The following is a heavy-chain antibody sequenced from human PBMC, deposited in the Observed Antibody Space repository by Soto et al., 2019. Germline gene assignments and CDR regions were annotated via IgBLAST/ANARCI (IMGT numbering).Heavy chain of an antibody. J-gene: IGHJ3*01. V-gene: IGHV1-18*01. CDR3: ARERPLEDSPLADAFDV. Sequence: QVHLVQSGAEVKKPGASVKVSCNSSGYTFTTYGVAWVRQVPGQGLEWMGWISGHNGKTFYAQSFQDRVTMTTDTSTSTAYMELRGLRSDDTAVYFCARERPLEDSPLADAFDVWGQGTRVTVSS. D-gene: IGHD1-1*01. CDR2: ISGHNGKT. CDR1: GYTFTTYG.